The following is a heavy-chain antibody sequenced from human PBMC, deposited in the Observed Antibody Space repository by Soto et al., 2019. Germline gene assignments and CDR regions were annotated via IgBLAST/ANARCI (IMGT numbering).Heavy chain of an antibody. D-gene: IGHD3-3*01. CDR3: ARDLGRYDFWSGYYKWFDP. CDR2: LNPGGGST. CDR1: GYTFTSYY. V-gene: IGHV1-46*01. Sequence: ASVKVSCKAFGYTFTSYYMHWVRQAPGQGLEWMGILNPGGGSTIYAQKFQGRVTMTRDTSTSTVYMELSSLRSEDTAVYYCARDLGRYDFWSGYYKWFDPWGQGTLVTVSS. J-gene: IGHJ5*02.